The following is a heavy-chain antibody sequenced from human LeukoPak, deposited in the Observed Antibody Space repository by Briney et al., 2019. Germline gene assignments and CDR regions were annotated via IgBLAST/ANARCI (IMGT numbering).Heavy chain of an antibody. CDR1: GFTFSSYG. CDR2: ISGSGGST. V-gene: IGHV3-23*01. D-gene: IGHD3-22*01. Sequence: GGSLRPSCAASGFTFSSYGMSWVRQAPGKGLEWVSAISGSGGSTYYADSVKGRFTISRDNSKNSLYLQMNSLRAEDTAVYYCARDLGYDSSGYYHDAFDIWGQGTTVTVSS. J-gene: IGHJ3*02. CDR3: ARDLGYDSSGYYHDAFDI.